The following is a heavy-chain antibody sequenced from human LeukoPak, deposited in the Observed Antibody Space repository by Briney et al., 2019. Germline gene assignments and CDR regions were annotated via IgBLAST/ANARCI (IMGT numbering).Heavy chain of an antibody. Sequence: ASVTVSFKSSVYTFTRYYMHWVRQAPGQGLEWMGWINPNSGGTNYAQKFQGRVTMTRDTSISTAYMELSRLRPDDTAVYYCARDYDSSGSPHGWFDPWGQGTLVTVSS. D-gene: IGHD3-22*01. CDR2: INPNSGGT. CDR3: ARDYDSSGSPHGWFDP. J-gene: IGHJ5*02. CDR1: VYTFTRYY. V-gene: IGHV1-2*02.